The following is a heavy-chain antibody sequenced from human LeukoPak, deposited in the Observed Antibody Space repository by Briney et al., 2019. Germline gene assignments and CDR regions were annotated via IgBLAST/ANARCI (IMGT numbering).Heavy chain of an antibody. Sequence: SQTLSLTCAISGDRFPSNSATWNWIRQSPSRGLQWLGRTYYRPKWYSHCALSVKSLITINPDTSKNQYPVQPNSVTPEDTAVYYCSRDLAGFGGYSYGMVDYWGQGTLVTVSS. V-gene: IGHV6-1*01. CDR2: TYYRPKWYS. CDR3: SRDLAGFGGYSYGMVDY. J-gene: IGHJ4*02. CDR1: GDRFPSNSAT. D-gene: IGHD5-18*01.